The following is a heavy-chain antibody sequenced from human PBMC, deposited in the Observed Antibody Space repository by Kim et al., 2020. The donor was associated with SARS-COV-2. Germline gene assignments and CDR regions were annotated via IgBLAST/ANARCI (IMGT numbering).Heavy chain of an antibody. J-gene: IGHJ3*02. V-gene: IGHV1-69*13. CDR1: GGTFSSYA. Sequence: SVKVSCKASGGTFSSYAISWVRQAPGQGLEWMGGIIPIFGTANYAQKFQGRVTITADESTSTAYMELSSLRSDDTAVYYCAREGYYYDSSGYRSPDAFDIWGQGTMVTVSS. CDR3: AREGYYYDSSGYRSPDAFDI. CDR2: IIPIFGTA. D-gene: IGHD3-22*01.